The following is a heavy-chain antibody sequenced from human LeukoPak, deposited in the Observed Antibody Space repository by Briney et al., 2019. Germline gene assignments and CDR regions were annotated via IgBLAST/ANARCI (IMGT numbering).Heavy chain of an antibody. CDR3: ARDLTYCGGDCYRFDY. CDR2: IIPILGIA. D-gene: IGHD2-21*02. V-gene: IGHV1-69*04. Sequence: ASVKVSCKASGGTFSSYAISWVRQAPGQGLEWMGRIIPILGIANYAQKFQGRVTITADKSTSTAYMELSSLRSEDTAVYYCARDLTYCGGDCYRFDYWGQGTLVTASS. CDR1: GGTFSSYA. J-gene: IGHJ4*02.